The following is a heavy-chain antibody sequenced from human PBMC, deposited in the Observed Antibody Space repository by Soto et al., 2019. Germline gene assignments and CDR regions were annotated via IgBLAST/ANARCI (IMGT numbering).Heavy chain of an antibody. CDR1: GGSISIGGYS. J-gene: IGHJ4*02. CDR3: ARFRKGSSSGLR. D-gene: IGHD6-13*01. Sequence: PSETLSLTCAVSGGSISIGGYSWSCIRQPPGKGLEWIGYIYHSGSTYYNPSLKSRVTISVDRSKNQFSLKLSSVTAADTAVYYCARFRKGSSSGLRWGQGTLVTVSS. V-gene: IGHV4-30-2*01. CDR2: IYHSGST.